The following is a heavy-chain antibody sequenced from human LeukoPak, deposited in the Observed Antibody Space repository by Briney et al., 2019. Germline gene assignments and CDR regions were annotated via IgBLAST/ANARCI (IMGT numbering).Heavy chain of an antibody. J-gene: IGHJ4*02. V-gene: IGHV3-21*01. CDR3: ARSRGPPNYFDY. CDR2: ISSGRSYI. D-gene: IGHD3-10*01. Sequence: PGGSLRLSCAASGYTFSDYRMDWVRQATGKGLEWVSSISSGRSYIHYADSGRFIISRDNAKNLLYLQINSLRAKDTAVYYCARSRGPPNYFDYWGQGTLVTVSS. CDR1: GYTFSDYR.